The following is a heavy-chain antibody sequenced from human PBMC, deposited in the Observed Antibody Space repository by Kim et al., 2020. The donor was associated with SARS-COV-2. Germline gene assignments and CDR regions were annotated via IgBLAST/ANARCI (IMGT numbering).Heavy chain of an antibody. Sequence: SETLSLTCTVSGGSISSGGYYWSWIRQHPGKGLEWIGYIYYSGSTYYNPSLKSRVTISVDTSKNQFSLKLSSVTAADTAVYYCARSGSIAARRYWYFDLWGRGTLVTVSS. CDR2: IYYSGST. CDR3: ARSGSIAARRYWYFDL. D-gene: IGHD6-6*01. V-gene: IGHV4-31*03. J-gene: IGHJ2*01. CDR1: GGSISSGGYY.